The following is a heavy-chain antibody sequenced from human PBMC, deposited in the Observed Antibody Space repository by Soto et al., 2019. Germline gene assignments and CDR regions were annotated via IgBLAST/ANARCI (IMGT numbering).Heavy chain of an antibody. J-gene: IGHJ4*02. D-gene: IGHD6-13*01. CDR2: ITSSSSSI. CDR3: ARAFAGTSSSDY. V-gene: IGHV3-21*01. CDR1: GFSFSSYS. Sequence: GGSLRLSCAASGFSFSSYSMIWVRQAPGEGLEWVSFITSSSSSIFYAASVQGRFTISRDNAKNSLYLQMNGLRAEDTAVYYCARAFAGTSSSDYWGQGTLVTVSS.